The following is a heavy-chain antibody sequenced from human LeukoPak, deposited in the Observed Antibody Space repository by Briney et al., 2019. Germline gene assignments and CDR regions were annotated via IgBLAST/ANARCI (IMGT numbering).Heavy chain of an antibody. J-gene: IGHJ4*02. CDR3: ATKQWLAPPPDS. V-gene: IGHV3-74*01. CDR2: INTDGTVT. D-gene: IGHD6-19*01. CDR1: GFTFSKYW. Sequence: GGSPRLSCAASGFTFSKYWMLWVRQAPGKGLQRVSRINTDGTVTTYADSVKGRFTVSRDNADNTMFLQMNSVRDEDTAVYYCATKQWLAPPPDSWGQGTPVTVSS.